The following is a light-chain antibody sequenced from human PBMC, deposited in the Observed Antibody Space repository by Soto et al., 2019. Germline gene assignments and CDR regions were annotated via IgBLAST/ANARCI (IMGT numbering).Light chain of an antibody. CDR2: GAS. Sequence: EIVLTQSPGTLSLSPGERATLSCRASQSVSSAYLAWYQQIPGQAPRLLIYGASSRATGIPDRFSGSGSGTDFTLTISGLEPEDFALYYCQESGRSFYTFGQGTKLGIK. CDR1: QSVSSAY. CDR3: QESGRSFYT. V-gene: IGKV3-20*01. J-gene: IGKJ2*01.